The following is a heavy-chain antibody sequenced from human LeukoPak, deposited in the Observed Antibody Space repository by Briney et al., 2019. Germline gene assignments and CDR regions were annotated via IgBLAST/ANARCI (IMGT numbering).Heavy chain of an antibody. V-gene: IGHV4-59*08. D-gene: IGHD1-26*01. CDR2: IYYSKSN. CDR3: AKHRPKYSGSYSFVY. J-gene: IGHJ4*02. Sequence: PSETLSLTCTVSGGSISSYYWSWVRQPPGKGLEWIGYIYYSKSNNYNTSLKSRVTISVDTSKNQFSLKLSSVTAADTAVYYCAKHRPKYSGSYSFVYWGQGTLVTVSS. CDR1: GGSISSYY.